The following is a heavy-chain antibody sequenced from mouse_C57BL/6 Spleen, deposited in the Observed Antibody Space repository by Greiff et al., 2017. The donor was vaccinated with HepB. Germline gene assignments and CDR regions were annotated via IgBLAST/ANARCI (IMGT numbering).Heavy chain of an antibody. V-gene: IGHV1-82*01. J-gene: IGHJ1*03. CDR3: ARDDYDEDWYFDV. CDR2: IYPGDGDT. Sequence: VQLQQSGPELVKPGASVKISCKASGYAFSSSWMNWVKQRPGKGLEWIGRIYPGDGDTNYNGKFKGKATLTADKSSSTAYMQLSSLTSEDSAVYFCARDDYDEDWYFDVGGTGTTVTVSS. D-gene: IGHD2-4*01. CDR1: GYAFSSSW.